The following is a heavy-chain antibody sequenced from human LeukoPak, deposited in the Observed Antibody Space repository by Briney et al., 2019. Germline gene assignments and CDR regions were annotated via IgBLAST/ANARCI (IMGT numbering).Heavy chain of an antibody. V-gene: IGHV3-7*01. CDR3: ARVKDVNDDIMFHH. J-gene: IGHJ1*01. CDR1: GFSFNTYW. CDR2: IKQDGRQK. D-gene: IGHD3-9*01. Sequence: GGSLRLSCAASGFSFNTYWMNWVRHAPGGGVEWVANIKQDGRQKEYVDSVKGRFTISRDNAKNALYLQMNSLRAEDTAVYYCARVKDVNDDIMFHHWGQGTLVTVSS.